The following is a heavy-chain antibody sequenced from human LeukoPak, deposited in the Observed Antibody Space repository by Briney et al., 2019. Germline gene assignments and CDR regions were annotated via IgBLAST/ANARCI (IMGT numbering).Heavy chain of an antibody. D-gene: IGHD2-2*01. CDR1: GFTFSSYA. CDR2: ISGSGGST. CDR3: AKERYIVVVPAAMVDY. J-gene: IGHJ4*02. V-gene: IGHV3-23*01. Sequence: GGSLRLSCAASGFTFSSYAMSWVRQAPGKGLEWVSAISGSGGSTYYANSVKGRFTISRDNSKNTLYLQMNSLRAEDTAVYYCAKERYIVVVPAAMVDYWGQGTLVTVSS.